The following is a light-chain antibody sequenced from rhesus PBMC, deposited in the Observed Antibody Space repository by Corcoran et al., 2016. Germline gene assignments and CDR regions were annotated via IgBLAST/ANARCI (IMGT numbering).Light chain of an antibody. Sequence: ETVVTQSPATLSLSPGERATLSCRASQSVGSYLVWYQQRPGQAPRLLIFCACSRAPGTPARFRGSGSGTDVTLTISSLEPGDVGVYYCQQSSNLWTFGQGTKVEIK. CDR1: QSVGSY. CDR2: CAC. V-gene: IGKV3-24*04. J-gene: IGKJ1*01. CDR3: QQSSNLWT.